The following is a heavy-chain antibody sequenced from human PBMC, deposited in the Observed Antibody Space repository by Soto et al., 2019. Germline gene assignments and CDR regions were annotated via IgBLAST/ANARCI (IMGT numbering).Heavy chain of an antibody. D-gene: IGHD2-2*01. J-gene: IGHJ6*03. CDR2: IRSKAYGGTT. Sequence: GGSLRLSCTASGFTFGDYAMSWFRQAPGKGLEWVGFIRSKAYGGTTEYAASVKGRFTISRDDSKSIAYLQMNSLKTEDTAVYYCTRDIIVVVPAALSEDLDYYYYYMDVWGKGTTVTVSS. CDR3: TRDIIVVVPAALSEDLDYYYYYMDV. V-gene: IGHV3-49*03. CDR1: GFTFGDYA.